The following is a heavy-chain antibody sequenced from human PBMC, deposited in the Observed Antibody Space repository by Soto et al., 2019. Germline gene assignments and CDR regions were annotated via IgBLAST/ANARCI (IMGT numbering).Heavy chain of an antibody. J-gene: IGHJ4*02. Sequence: EVRLAESGGGLVQPGGSLRLSCVASGLSFSDYWIHWVRQAPGKGLIWVSGIRSGGDTDYADSVKGRFTISRDNAKNTLYLQMINLRADDTAVYYCGRVDWNAGADWGQGTLVTVSS. V-gene: IGHV3-74*01. CDR2: IRSGGDT. CDR1: GLSFSDYW. CDR3: GRVDWNAGAD. D-gene: IGHD1-1*01.